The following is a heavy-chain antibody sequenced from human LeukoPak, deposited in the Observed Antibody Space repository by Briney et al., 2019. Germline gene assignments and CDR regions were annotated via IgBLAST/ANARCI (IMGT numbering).Heavy chain of an antibody. CDR1: GFTFSSYA. CDR3: AKDRDGGNFFFDY. D-gene: IGHD4-23*01. CDR2: ISYDGSNK. Sequence: PGRSLRLSCAASGFTFSSYAMHWVRQAPGKGLEWVAGISYDGSNKYYADSVKGRFTISRDNSKNTLYLQMNGLRPEDTALYYCAKDRDGGNFFFDYWGQGTLATVSS. J-gene: IGHJ4*02. V-gene: IGHV3-30-3*02.